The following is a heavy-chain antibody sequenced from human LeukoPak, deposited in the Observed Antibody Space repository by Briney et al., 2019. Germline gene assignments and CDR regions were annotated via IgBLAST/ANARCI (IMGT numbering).Heavy chain of an antibody. Sequence: RASVRLSCKASGYTFTVYYMHWVRQAPGQGLESMGWINPNSGGTYFAQKFQGRVTMTRDTSISTAYMELSSLRSEDTAVYYCARDSSPTFGGAPGLFDPWGQGTLVTVSS. D-gene: IGHD3-16*01. J-gene: IGHJ5*02. CDR1: GYTFTVYY. CDR3: ARDSSPTFGGAPGLFDP. CDR2: INPNSGGT. V-gene: IGHV1-2*02.